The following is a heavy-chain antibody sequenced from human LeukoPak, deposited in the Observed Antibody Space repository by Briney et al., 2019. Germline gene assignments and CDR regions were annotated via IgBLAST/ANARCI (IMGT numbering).Heavy chain of an antibody. V-gene: IGHV4-39*07. Sequence: SETLSFTCTVSGGSISSSSYFWVWIRQPPGKGLEWIGSIYYSGSTYYNPSLKSRVTISVDTSKNQFSLKLNSVTAADTAVYYCARDRGSYRFGYWGQGTLVTVSS. CDR2: IYYSGST. D-gene: IGHD1-26*01. J-gene: IGHJ4*02. CDR1: GGSISSSSYF. CDR3: ARDRGSYRFGY.